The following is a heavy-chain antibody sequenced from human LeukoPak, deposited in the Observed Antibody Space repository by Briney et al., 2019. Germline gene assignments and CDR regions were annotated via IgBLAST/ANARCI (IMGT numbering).Heavy chain of an antibody. Sequence: SETLSLTCAVSGGSISSGGSSWSWIRQPPGTGLEWIGYIYHSGSTYYNPSLKSRVTISVDRSKNQFSLKLSSVTAADTAVYYCARTSSSWYVDVWFDPWGQGTLVTVSS. CDR2: IYHSGST. CDR3: ARTSSSWYVDVWFDP. CDR1: GGSISSGGSS. V-gene: IGHV4-30-2*01. J-gene: IGHJ5*02. D-gene: IGHD6-13*01.